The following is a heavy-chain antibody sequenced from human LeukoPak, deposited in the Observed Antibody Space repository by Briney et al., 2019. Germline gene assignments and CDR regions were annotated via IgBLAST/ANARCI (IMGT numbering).Heavy chain of an antibody. Sequence: SETLSLTCTVSGGSISSYYWSWIRQPPGEGLEWIGYIYYSGSTNYNPSLKSRVTISVDTSKNQFSLKLSSVTAADTAVYYCARHPTKRPFDYWGQGTLVTVSS. V-gene: IGHV4-59*08. CDR3: ARHPTKRPFDY. CDR2: IYYSGST. CDR1: GGSISSYY. D-gene: IGHD5-12*01. J-gene: IGHJ4*02.